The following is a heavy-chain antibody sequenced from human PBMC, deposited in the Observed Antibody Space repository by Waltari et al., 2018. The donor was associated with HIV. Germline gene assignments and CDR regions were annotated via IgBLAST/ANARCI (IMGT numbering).Heavy chain of an antibody. CDR2: INWNGGGT. CDR3: TRSLIDSGNYHFDL. CDR1: GFTFDDYV. Sequence: EVQLVESGGGVIRPGGSLRLSCAASGFTFDDYVMSWVRQVPGKGLEWVSTINWNGGGTGYADSVKGRFTISRDNAKNSLYLQMNSLRAEDTALYHCTRSLIDSGNYHFDLWGQGTLVTVSS. J-gene: IGHJ4*02. D-gene: IGHD1-26*01. V-gene: IGHV3-20*01.